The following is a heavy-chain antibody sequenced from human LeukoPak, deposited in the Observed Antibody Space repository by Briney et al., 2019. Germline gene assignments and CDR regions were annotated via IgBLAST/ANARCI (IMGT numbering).Heavy chain of an antibody. V-gene: IGHV3-23*01. Sequence: GGSLRLSCAASGFTFSSYAMSWVRQAPGKGLEWVSAISGSGGSTYYADSVKGRFTISRDNSKNTLYLQMNSLRAEDTAVYYCAKMSHENIVVVPAALAWGQGTLVTVSS. J-gene: IGHJ5*02. D-gene: IGHD2-2*01. CDR3: AKMSHENIVVVPAALA. CDR2: ISGSGGST. CDR1: GFTFSSYA.